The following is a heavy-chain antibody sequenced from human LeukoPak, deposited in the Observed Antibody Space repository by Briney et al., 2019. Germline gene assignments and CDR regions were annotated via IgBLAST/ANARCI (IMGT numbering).Heavy chain of an antibody. J-gene: IGHJ4*02. CDR1: GFTFSSYS. V-gene: IGHV3-21*01. CDR3: AYEAYCGGDCPN. Sequence: GGSLRLSCAASGFTFSSYSMNWVREAPGKGLEWVPSISSSSYIYYADSVKGRFTISRDNAKNSLYLQMNSLRAEDTAVYYCAYEAYCGGDCPNWGQGTLVTVSS. CDR2: ISSSSYI. D-gene: IGHD2-21*02.